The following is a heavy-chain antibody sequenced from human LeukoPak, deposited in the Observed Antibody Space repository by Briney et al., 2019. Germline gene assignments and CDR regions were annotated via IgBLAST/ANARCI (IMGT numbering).Heavy chain of an antibody. CDR3: ARGFSSGYYYHYYYMDV. CDR2: MNPNSGNT. Sequence: GYSVKVSCKASGYTFTSYDINWVRQATGQGLEWMGWMNPNSGNTGYAQKFQGRVTFTRNTSISTAYMELSSLRSEDTAVYYCARGFSSGYYYHYYYMDVWGKGTTVTVSS. J-gene: IGHJ6*03. CDR1: GYTFTSYD. V-gene: IGHV1-8*03. D-gene: IGHD3-3*01.